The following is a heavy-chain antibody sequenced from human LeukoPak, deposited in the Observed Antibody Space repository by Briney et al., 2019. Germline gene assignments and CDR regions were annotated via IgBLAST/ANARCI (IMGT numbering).Heavy chain of an antibody. CDR1: GGSISGSSYY. J-gene: IGHJ2*01. CDR3: ARGVTMIVVVIHDWYFDL. D-gene: IGHD3-22*01. V-gene: IGHV4-39*01. CDR2: IYYSRST. Sequence: SETLSLTCTVSGGSISGSSYYWGWIRQPPGKGLEWIGSIYYSRSTYYNPSLKSRVTISVDTSKNQFSLKLSSVTAADTAVYYCARGVTMIVVVIHDWYFDLWGRGTLVTVSS.